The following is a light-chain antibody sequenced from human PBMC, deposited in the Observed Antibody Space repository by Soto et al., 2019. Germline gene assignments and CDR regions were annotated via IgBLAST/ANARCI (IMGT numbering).Light chain of an antibody. CDR3: QQYNYWPPLT. Sequence: EIVLTQSPVTLSVSPGERATLSCRASQSVSSNLAWYQQSPGQAPRLLIYGASTRAAGIPARFSGSGSGTEFPLTISSLQSEDFALYYCQQYNYWPPLTFGGGTKVEIK. J-gene: IGKJ4*01. V-gene: IGKV3-15*01. CDR2: GAS. CDR1: QSVSSN.